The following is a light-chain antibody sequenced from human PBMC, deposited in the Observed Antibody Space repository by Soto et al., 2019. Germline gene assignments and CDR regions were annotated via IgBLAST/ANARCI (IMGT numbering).Light chain of an antibody. V-gene: IGKV3-11*01. J-gene: IGKJ4*01. CDR3: QQRSKLAPTLP. CDR2: DAS. CDR1: QSVSSY. Sequence: EIVLTQSPATLSLSPGERATLSCRASQSVSSYLAWYQQKPGQAPRLLIYDASNRATGIPARFSGSGSGTGFPSTNRSLEAENFAVFFCQQRSKLAPTLPFGGGTKVEIK.